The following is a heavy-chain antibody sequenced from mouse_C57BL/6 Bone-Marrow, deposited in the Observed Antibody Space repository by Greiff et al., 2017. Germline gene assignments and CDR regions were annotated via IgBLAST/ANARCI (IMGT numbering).Heavy chain of an antibody. CDR2: IHPNSGST. CDR3: ARERSGAWFAY. D-gene: IGHD4-1*01. CDR1: GYTFTSYW. V-gene: IGHV1-64*01. Sequence: VQLQQPGAELVKPGASVKLSCKASGYTFTSYWMHWVKQRPGPGLEWIGMIHPNSGSTNYNEKFKSKATLTVDKSSSTAYMQLSSLTSEDSAVYYCARERSGAWFAYWGQGTLVTVSA. J-gene: IGHJ3*01.